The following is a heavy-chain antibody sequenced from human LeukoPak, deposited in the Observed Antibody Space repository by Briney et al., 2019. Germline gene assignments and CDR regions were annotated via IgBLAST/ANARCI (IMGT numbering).Heavy chain of an antibody. Sequence: PGGSLRLSCAASGFTFSSYAMSWVRQAPGKGLEWVSAISGSGGSTYYADSVKGRFTISRDNSKNTLYLQMNSLRAEDTAVYYCAKGGQFGEGILAYYYYGMDVWGKGTTVTVSS. CDR3: AKGGQFGEGILAYYYYGMDV. CDR1: GFTFSSYA. CDR2: ISGSGGST. D-gene: IGHD3-10*01. V-gene: IGHV3-23*01. J-gene: IGHJ6*04.